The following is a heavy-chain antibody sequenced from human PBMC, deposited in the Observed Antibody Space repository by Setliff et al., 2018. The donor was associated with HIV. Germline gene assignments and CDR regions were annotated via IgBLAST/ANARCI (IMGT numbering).Heavy chain of an antibody. J-gene: IGHJ3*02. V-gene: IGHV4-30-4*08. CDR2: MYYSGST. D-gene: IGHD3-9*01. Sequence: SETLSLTCTVSGGSISSSDYYWSWIRQPPGKGLEWIGYMYYSGSTYYNPSLKSRLTISLDASKNQFSLKLSPVTAADTAVYYCARAGITIFWNAFDMWGQGTMVTVSS. CDR1: GGSISSSDYY. CDR3: ARAGITIFWNAFDM.